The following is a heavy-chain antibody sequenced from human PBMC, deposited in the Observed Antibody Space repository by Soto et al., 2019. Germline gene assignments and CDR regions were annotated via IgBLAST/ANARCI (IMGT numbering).Heavy chain of an antibody. CDR1: GFSLNTNAVG. CDR2: LYWDDDK. J-gene: IGHJ4*02. V-gene: IGHV2-5*02. Sequence: QITLKESGPTLVKPTQTLTLTCTFSGFSLNTNAVGVAWIRQPPGKALAWLALLYWDDDKRYSPSLKSRLTITTDTSKNQVVLTMTNMDPEDTATYYCAHRRVRDSSGENFDSWGQGTLVTVSS. D-gene: IGHD6-19*01. CDR3: AHRRVRDSSGENFDS.